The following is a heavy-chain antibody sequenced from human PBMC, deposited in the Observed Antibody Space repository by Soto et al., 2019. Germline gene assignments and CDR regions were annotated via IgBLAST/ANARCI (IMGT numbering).Heavy chain of an antibody. J-gene: IGHJ4*02. Sequence: TLXLTCTVSGGSISSCCYYWSWIRQHPGKGLEWIGYIYYSGSTYYNPSLKSRVTISVDTSKNQFSLKLSSVTAADTAVYYCARSWLPPYYFDYWGQGTLVTVSS. CDR2: IYYSGST. CDR3: ARSWLPPYYFDY. D-gene: IGHD5-12*01. V-gene: IGHV4-31*03. CDR1: GGSISSCCYY.